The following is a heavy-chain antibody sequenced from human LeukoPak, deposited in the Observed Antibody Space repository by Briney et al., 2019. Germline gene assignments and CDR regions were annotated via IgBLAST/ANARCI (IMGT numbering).Heavy chain of an antibody. J-gene: IGHJ6*03. CDR3: ARDWDTDRSPTRYYYYMDV. Sequence: ASVKVSCKASGYTFTGCYMHWVRQAPGQGLEWMGWINPNSGGTNYAQKFQGRVTMTRDTSISTAYMELSRLRSDGTAVYYCARDWDTDRSPTRYYYYMDVWGKGTTVTVSS. V-gene: IGHV1-2*02. CDR1: GYTFTGCY. D-gene: IGHD5-18*01. CDR2: INPNSGGT.